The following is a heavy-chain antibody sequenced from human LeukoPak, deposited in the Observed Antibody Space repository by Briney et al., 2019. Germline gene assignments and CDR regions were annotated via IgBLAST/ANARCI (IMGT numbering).Heavy chain of an antibody. Sequence: PSETLSLTCTLSGRSISSYYWSWIRQPPGKGLEWIGYIYYSGSTNYNPSLKSRVTISLDTSNNQFSLKLSSVTAADTAVYYCARHGGHDYGDSIDYWGQGTLVTVSS. V-gene: IGHV4-59*08. CDR2: IYYSGST. CDR1: GRSISSYY. CDR3: ARHGGHDYGDSIDY. J-gene: IGHJ4*02. D-gene: IGHD4-17*01.